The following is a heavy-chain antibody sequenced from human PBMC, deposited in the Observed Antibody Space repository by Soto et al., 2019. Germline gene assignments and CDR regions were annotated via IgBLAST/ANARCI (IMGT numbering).Heavy chain of an antibody. CDR1: GFTFDSFA. J-gene: IGHJ4*02. CDR2: ISASGGRT. V-gene: IGHV3-23*01. Sequence: EVQLLESGGGLEQPGGSLRLSCAASGFTFDSFAMTWVRQAPGKGLEWVSAISASGGRTFYADTVKGRFTISRDSSKNTLYLQMNSLRAEDTAVYYGARGAVMLDSWGQGTLVTVSS. CDR3: ARGAVMLDS. D-gene: IGHD3-16*01.